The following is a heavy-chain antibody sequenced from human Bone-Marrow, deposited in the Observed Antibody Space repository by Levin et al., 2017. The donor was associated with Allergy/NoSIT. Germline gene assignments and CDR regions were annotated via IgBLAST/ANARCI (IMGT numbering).Heavy chain of an antibody. D-gene: IGHD3-9*01. CDR1: GGTFSSYA. Sequence: SVKVSCKASGGTFSSYAISWVRQAPGQGLEWMGRIIPILGIANYAQKFQGRVTITADKSTSTAYMELSSLRSEDTAVYYCATLRNYDILPGPDAFDIWGQGTMVTVSS. J-gene: IGHJ3*02. CDR3: ATLRNYDILPGPDAFDI. CDR2: IIPILGIA. V-gene: IGHV1-69*04.